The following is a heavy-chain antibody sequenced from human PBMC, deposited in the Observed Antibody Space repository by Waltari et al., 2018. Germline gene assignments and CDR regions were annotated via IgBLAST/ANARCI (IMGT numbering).Heavy chain of an antibody. Sequence: QVQLQQWGAGLLKPSETLSLTCAVYGGSFSGYYWSWIRQPPGKGLEWIGEINHSGSTNYNPSLKSRVTISVDTSKNQFSLNLSSVTAADTAVYYCARRRIAAAGAFDYWGQGTLVTVSS. J-gene: IGHJ4*02. CDR1: GGSFSGYY. CDR3: ARRRIAAAGAFDY. CDR2: INHSGST. V-gene: IGHV4-34*01. D-gene: IGHD6-13*01.